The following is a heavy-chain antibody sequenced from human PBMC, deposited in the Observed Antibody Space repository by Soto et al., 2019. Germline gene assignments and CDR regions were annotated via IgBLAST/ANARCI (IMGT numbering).Heavy chain of an antibody. D-gene: IGHD1-26*01. CDR1: GFIFSSSE. V-gene: IGHV3-48*03. Sequence: EVQLVESGGGLVQPGGSLRLSCAASGFIFSSSEMNWVRQAPGKGLEWVSYISTSGSPAYYADSVKGRFTISTDNAKKSLYLQMDSLRAEDTGVYYCATGGIYYEAWGQGTLVTVSS. CDR3: ATGGIYYEA. J-gene: IGHJ5*02. CDR2: ISTSGSPA.